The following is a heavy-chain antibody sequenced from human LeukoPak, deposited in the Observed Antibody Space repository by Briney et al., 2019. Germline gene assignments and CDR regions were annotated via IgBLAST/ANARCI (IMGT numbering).Heavy chain of an antibody. CDR3: ARDSGSSFTGGGYFQH. D-gene: IGHD3-10*01. CDR2: FDPEDGKT. CDR1: GYTLIELS. Sequence: ASVNVSCKVSGYTLIELSIHWVRQAPGKGLEWMGGFDPEDGKTIYAQKFQGRVTITADEPTSTAYMELSSLRSEDTAVYYCARDSGSSFTGGGYFQHWGQGTLVTVSS. V-gene: IGHV1-24*01. J-gene: IGHJ1*01.